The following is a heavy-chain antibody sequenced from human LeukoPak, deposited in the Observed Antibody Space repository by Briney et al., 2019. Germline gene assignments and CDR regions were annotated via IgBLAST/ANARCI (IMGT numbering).Heavy chain of an antibody. CDR2: INTDGSSI. CDR3: ARDFTRSKYYDNSGYYDY. D-gene: IGHD3-22*01. V-gene: IGHV3-74*01. Sequence: PGGSLRLSSSASGFTFSTYWMHWVRQAPGKGPVWVSRINTDGSSISYADSVEGRFTISRDNAKNTLYLQMNSLRVEDTAVYYCARDFTRSKYYDNSGYYDYGGQGTLVTVSS. CDR1: GFTFSTYW. J-gene: IGHJ4*02.